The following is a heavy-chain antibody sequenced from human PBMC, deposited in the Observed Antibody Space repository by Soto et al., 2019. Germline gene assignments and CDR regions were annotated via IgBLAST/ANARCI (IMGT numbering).Heavy chain of an antibody. CDR3: AGSRYCSSTSCYWGGFDY. J-gene: IGHJ4*02. D-gene: IGHD2-2*01. Sequence: SETLSLTCTVSGGSISSYYCSWIRQQTGKGLEWIGYIYYNGSTNYNPSLKSRVTISVDTSKNQFSLKLSSVTAADTAVYYCAGSRYCSSTSCYWGGFDYWGQGTLVTVSS. CDR1: GGSISSYY. V-gene: IGHV4-59*08. CDR2: IYYNGST.